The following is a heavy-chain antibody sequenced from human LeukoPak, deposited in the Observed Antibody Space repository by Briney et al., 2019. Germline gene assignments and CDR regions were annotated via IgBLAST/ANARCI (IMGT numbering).Heavy chain of an antibody. CDR1: GLTFSSYG. J-gene: IGHJ5*02. D-gene: IGHD2-15*01. V-gene: IGHV3-33*01. Sequence: GGSLRLSCAAPGLTFSSYGMHWVRQAPGKGLEWVAVIWYDGSNKYYADSVKGRFTISRDNSKNTLYLQMNSLRAEDTAVYYCARDARYCSGGSCSPFNWFDPWGQGTLVTVYS. CDR2: IWYDGSNK. CDR3: ARDARYCSGGSCSPFNWFDP.